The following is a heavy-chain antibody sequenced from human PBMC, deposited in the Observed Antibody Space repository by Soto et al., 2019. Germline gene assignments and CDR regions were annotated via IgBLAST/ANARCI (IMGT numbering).Heavy chain of an antibody. V-gene: IGHV4-61*08. J-gene: IGHJ4*02. CDR2: IFYSGNT. CDR3: ARNPLRLPLDS. CDR1: GGSVSSGGYS. Sequence: PSETLSLTCTVSGGSVSSGGYSWSWIRQPPGKGLEWIGYIFYSGNTNYNPSLKSRVTISVDMSKNQFSLKLSSVTAADTAVYFCARNPLRLPLDSWGQGTLVTVSS.